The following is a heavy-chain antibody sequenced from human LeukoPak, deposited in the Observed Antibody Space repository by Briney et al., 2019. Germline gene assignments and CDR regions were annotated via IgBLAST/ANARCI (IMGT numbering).Heavy chain of an antibody. J-gene: IGHJ4*02. CDR1: GFTFSSFA. Sequence: PGGSLRLSCTVSGFTFSSFAMSWVRQAPGKGLEWVAAVTGTSGSTYYADSVKGRFTISRDNSENTVYLQMDSLRADDTAIYYCAKDVHFTVTGPFDHWGQGTLVTVSS. V-gene: IGHV3-23*01. CDR2: VTGTSGST. CDR3: AKDVHFTVTGPFDH. D-gene: IGHD4-17*01.